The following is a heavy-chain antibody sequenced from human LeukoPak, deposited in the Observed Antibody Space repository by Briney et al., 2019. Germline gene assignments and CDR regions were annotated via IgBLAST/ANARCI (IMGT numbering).Heavy chain of an antibody. J-gene: IGHJ4*02. CDR1: GLTVSGDY. Sequence: PGGSLRLSCVVSGLTVSGDYISWFRQAPGKGLEWVSVLYYGVSTFYKDSVKGRFTTSGDNFKNTVYPQMNSLRAEDTAVYYCARGRQNYGDYPYWGQGTLVTVSS. D-gene: IGHD4-17*01. V-gene: IGHV3-53*01. CDR2: LYYGVST. CDR3: ARGRQNYGDYPY.